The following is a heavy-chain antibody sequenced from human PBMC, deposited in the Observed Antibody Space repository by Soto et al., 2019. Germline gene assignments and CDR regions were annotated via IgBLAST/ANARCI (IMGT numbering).Heavy chain of an antibody. V-gene: IGHV3-23*01. D-gene: IGHD3-16*02. J-gene: IGHJ4*02. Sequence: GGSLRLSCAASGFTFSSYAMSWVRQAPGKGLEWVSGISGSDGGSTHYAASVKGRFTISRDESKNTLYLQMNSLRAEDTAVYYCAKGSTYDYVWGNYRYYFDSCGQGTLVTVSS. CDR3: AKGSTYDYVWGNYRYYFDS. CDR1: GFTFSSYA. CDR2: ISGSDGGST.